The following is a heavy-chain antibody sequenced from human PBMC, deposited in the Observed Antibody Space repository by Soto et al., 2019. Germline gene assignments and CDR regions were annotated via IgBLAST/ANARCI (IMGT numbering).Heavy chain of an antibody. D-gene: IGHD6-13*01. CDR1: GGSISSSSYY. V-gene: IGHV4-39*01. CDR2: IYYSGST. J-gene: IGHJ4*02. Sequence: SETLSLTCTVSGGSISSSSYYWGWIRQPPGKGLEWIGSIYYSGSTYYNPSLKSRVTISVDTSKNQFSLKLGSVTAADTAVYYCARGSGAAADTSYYFDYWGQGTLVTVSS. CDR3: ARGSGAAADTSYYFDY.